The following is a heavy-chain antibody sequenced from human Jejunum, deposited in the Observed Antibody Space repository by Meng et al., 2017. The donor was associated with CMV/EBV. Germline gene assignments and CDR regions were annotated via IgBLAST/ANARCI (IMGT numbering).Heavy chain of an antibody. CDR3: ARRRNSNWFDS. Sequence: CAASGFSFSDGSMNWVRQAPGRGLEWVANIKEDGSGKYYVASVNGRFTVSRDNAKSSLYLEMNSLRAEDTGVYYCARRRNSNWFDSWGQGTLVTVSS. D-gene: IGHD2/OR15-2a*01. V-gene: IGHV3-7*03. CDR2: IKEDGSGK. CDR1: GFSFSDGS. J-gene: IGHJ5*01.